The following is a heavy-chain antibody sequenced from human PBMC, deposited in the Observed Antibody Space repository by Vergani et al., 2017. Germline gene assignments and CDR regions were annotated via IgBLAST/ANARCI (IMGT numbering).Heavy chain of an antibody. CDR2: IKQDGSEK. CDR3: ARDLGPTTVPRFDY. Sequence: EVQLVESGGGLVQPGGSLRLSCAASGFTFSSYWMSWVRQAPGKGLEWVANIKQDGSEKYYVDSVKGRFTISRDNAKNSLYLKMNSLRAEDTAVYYCARDLGPTTVPRFDYWGQGTLVTVSS. V-gene: IGHV3-7*03. D-gene: IGHD4-17*01. J-gene: IGHJ4*02. CDR1: GFTFSSYW.